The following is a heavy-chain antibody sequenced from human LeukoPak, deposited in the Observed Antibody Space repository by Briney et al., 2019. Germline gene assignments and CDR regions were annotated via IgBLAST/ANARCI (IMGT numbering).Heavy chain of an antibody. CDR3: ARGRWELDAFDI. Sequence: PGGSLRLSCATSGFIFSSYGIHWVRQAPGKGLEWVGRTRNKANSYTTEYAASVKGRFTISRDDSKNSLYLQMNSLKTEDTAVYYCARGRWELDAFDIWGQGTMVTVSS. J-gene: IGHJ3*02. CDR2: TRNKANSYTT. D-gene: IGHD4-23*01. CDR1: GFIFSSYG. V-gene: IGHV3-72*01.